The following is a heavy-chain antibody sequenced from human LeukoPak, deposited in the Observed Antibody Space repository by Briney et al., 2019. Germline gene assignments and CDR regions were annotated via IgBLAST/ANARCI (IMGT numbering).Heavy chain of an antibody. CDR2: IYYTGST. V-gene: IGHV4-39*01. D-gene: IGHD6-19*01. Sequence: SETLSLTCTVSGGSIGSGSDYWGWIRQPPWKGLEWIGNIYYTGSTYYNPSLKSRVTISVDTSKNQFSLKLSSVTAADTAVYYCARWGLLRYSSGKRYFDYWGQGTLVTVSS. CDR3: ARWGLLRYSSGKRYFDY. J-gene: IGHJ4*02. CDR1: GGSIGSGSDY.